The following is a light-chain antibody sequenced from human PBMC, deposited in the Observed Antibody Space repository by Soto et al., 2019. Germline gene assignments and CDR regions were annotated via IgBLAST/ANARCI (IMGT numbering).Light chain of an antibody. J-gene: IGLJ1*01. V-gene: IGLV2-11*01. Sequence: QSVLTQPRSVSGSPGQSVSISCTGTSSVVGGYTYVSWYQQHPGKAPKVMIYDVSKRPSGVPDRFSGSKSGNTASLTISGLQSEDEADYYCCSYAGRYTYVFGTGTKGTVL. CDR2: DVS. CDR1: SSVVGGYTY. CDR3: CSYAGRYTYV.